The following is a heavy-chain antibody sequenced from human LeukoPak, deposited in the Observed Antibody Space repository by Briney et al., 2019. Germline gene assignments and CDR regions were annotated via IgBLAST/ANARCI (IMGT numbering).Heavy chain of an antibody. D-gene: IGHD3-22*01. V-gene: IGHV1-2*02. CDR1: GYTFTGYY. CDR2: INPNSSGT. Sequence: ASVKVSCKASGYTFTGYYMHWVRQAPGQGLEWMGWINPNSSGTNYAQKFQGRVTMTRGTSISTAYMELSRLRSDDTAVYYCARGAHYHDSSEGYDYWGQGTLVTVSS. J-gene: IGHJ4*02. CDR3: ARGAHYHDSSEGYDY.